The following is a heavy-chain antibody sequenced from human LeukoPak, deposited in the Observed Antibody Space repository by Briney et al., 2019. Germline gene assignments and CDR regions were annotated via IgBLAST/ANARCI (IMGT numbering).Heavy chain of an antibody. CDR3: ATGPRGVPAAYYYYYMDV. D-gene: IGHD2-2*01. Sequence: SETLSLTCTVSGGSISSGGYYWSWIRQPPGKGLEWIGYIYHSGSTYYNPSLKSRVTISVDRSKNQFSLKLSSVTAADTAVYYCATGPRGVPAAYYYYYMDVWGKGTTVTVSS. CDR2: IYHSGST. V-gene: IGHV4-30-2*01. CDR1: GGSISSGGYY. J-gene: IGHJ6*03.